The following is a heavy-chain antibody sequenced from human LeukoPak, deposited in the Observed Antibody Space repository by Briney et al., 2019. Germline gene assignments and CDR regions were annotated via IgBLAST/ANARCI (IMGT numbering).Heavy chain of an antibody. CDR1: GFTVSSNY. Sequence: GGSLRLTCAASGFTVSSNYMSWVRQAPGKGLEWVSVIYSGGSTYYADSVKGRFTISRDSSKNTLYLQMNSLRAEDTAVYYCAGDRNYYYGMDVWGQGTTVTVSS. V-gene: IGHV3-66*01. J-gene: IGHJ6*02. CDR3: AGDRNYYYGMDV. CDR2: IYSGGST.